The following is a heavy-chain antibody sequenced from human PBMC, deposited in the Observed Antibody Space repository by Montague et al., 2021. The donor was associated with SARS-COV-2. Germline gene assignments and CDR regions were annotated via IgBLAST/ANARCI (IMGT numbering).Heavy chain of an antibody. J-gene: IGHJ4*02. V-gene: IGHV4-34*01. CDR3: ARGARQGYGFRLGSFDY. CDR1: GGSFSGYS. CDR2: INHGGST. Sequence: SETLSLTCAVYGGSFSGYSWNWIRQPPGKGLEWIGEINHGGSTNXNPSLKSRVTMSVDTSKNQFSLKLSSVTAADTAVYYCARGARQGYGFRLGSFDYWGQGTLVTVSS. D-gene: IGHD3-10*01.